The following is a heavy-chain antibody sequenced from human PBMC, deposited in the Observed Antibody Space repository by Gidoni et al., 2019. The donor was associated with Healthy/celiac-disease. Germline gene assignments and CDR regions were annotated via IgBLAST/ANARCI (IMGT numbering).Heavy chain of an antibody. J-gene: IGHJ4*02. Sequence: QVQLVESGGGVVQPGRSLRLSCAASGFTFSSYGMHWVRQAPGQGREWVAVISYDGSNKYYADSVKGRFTISRDNSKNTLYLQMNSLRAEDTAVYYCAKGGEHIVVVTATFFDYWGQGTLVTVSS. V-gene: IGHV3-30*18. CDR2: ISYDGSNK. CDR1: GFTFSSYG. CDR3: AKGGEHIVVVTATFFDY. D-gene: IGHD2-21*02.